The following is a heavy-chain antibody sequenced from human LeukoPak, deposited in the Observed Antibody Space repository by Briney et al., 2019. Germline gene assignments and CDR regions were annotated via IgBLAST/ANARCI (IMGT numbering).Heavy chain of an antibody. D-gene: IGHD1-20*01. CDR1: GFTFSSYA. Sequence: GGSLRLSCAASGFTFSSYAMSWVRQAPGKGLEWVSAISGSGGSTYYADSVKGRFTISRDNAKNSLYLQMNSLRAEDTAVYYCARDPSVTGYWGQGTLVTVSS. CDR3: ARDPSVTGY. V-gene: IGHV3-23*01. CDR2: ISGSGGST. J-gene: IGHJ4*02.